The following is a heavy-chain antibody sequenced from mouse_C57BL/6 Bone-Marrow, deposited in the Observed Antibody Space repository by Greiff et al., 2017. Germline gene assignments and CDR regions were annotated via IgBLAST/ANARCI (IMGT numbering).Heavy chain of an antibody. D-gene: IGHD1-1*01. V-gene: IGHV14-4*01. Sequence: QLQQSGAELVRPGASVKLSCTASGFNIKDDYMHWVKQRPEQGLEWIGWIDPENGDTEYASKFQGKATITADTSSITAYLQLSSLTSEDTAVYYCSGTLFAYWGQGTLVTVSA. CDR1: GFNIKDDY. CDR2: IDPENGDT. J-gene: IGHJ3*01. CDR3: SGTLFAY.